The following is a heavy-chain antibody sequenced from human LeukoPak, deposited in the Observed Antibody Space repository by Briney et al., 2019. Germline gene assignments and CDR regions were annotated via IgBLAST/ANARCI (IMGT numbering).Heavy chain of an antibody. V-gene: IGHV3-11*04. CDR2: ISSSGSTI. Sequence: GGSLRLSCAASGFTFSDYYMSWIRQAPGKGLEWVSYISSSGSTIYYADSVKGRFTISRDNAKNSLYLQMNSLRAEDTAVYYCAKEGYSSGPRRLVYYYYGMDVWGQGTTVTVSS. CDR3: AKEGYSSGPRRLVYYYYGMDV. D-gene: IGHD6-19*01. J-gene: IGHJ6*02. CDR1: GFTFSDYY.